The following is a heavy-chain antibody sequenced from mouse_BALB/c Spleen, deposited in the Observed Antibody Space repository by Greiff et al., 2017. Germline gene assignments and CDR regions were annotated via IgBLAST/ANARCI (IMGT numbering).Heavy chain of an antibody. CDR2: INPYNDGT. Sequence: EVKLVESGPELVKPGASVKMSCKASGYTFTSYVMHWVKQKPGQGLEWIGYINPYNDGTKYNEKFKGKATLTSDKSSSTAYMELSSLTSEDSAVYYCARELPDRYYAMDYWGQGTSVTVSS. J-gene: IGHJ4*01. V-gene: IGHV1-14*01. D-gene: IGHD2-1*01. CDR1: GYTFTSYV. CDR3: ARELPDRYYAMDY.